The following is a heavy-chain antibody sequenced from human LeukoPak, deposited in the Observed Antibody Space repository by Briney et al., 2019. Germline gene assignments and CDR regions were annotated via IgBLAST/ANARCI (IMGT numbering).Heavy chain of an antibody. Sequence: SETLSLTCAVSGGSISNNIWWNWVRQPPGKGLEWIGEIYHSGVTNYNPSLMSRVTISVDKSKNQFSLELTSVTAADTAVYYCATTSPYRVDHWGQGTLVTVSS. CDR1: GGSISNNIW. CDR2: IYHSGVT. CDR3: ATTSPYRVDH. D-gene: IGHD2-2*01. V-gene: IGHV4-4*02. J-gene: IGHJ4*02.